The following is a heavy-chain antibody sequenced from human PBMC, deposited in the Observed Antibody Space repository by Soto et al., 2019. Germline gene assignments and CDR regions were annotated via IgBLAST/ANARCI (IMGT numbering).Heavy chain of an antibody. V-gene: IGHV1-2*04. CDR2: LNPNSGST. CDR3: ARDGSGEDNAFDL. D-gene: IGHD3-3*01. Sequence: ASVKVSCKASGYTFTGYYMHWVRQAPGQGLEWMGWLNPNSGSTNYAQKFQGWVTMTRDTSISTAYMELSRLRSDDTAVYYCARDGSGEDNAFDLWGQGTMVTVSS. J-gene: IGHJ3*01. CDR1: GYTFTGYY.